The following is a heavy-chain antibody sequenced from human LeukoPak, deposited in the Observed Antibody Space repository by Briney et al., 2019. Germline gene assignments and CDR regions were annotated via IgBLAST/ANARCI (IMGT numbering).Heavy chain of an antibody. CDR3: ARRRTTGPSGYMDV. V-gene: IGHV4-59*08. CDR1: GGSITSYY. J-gene: IGHJ6*03. Sequence: PSETLSLTCTVSGGSITSYYWSWIRQPPGKGLEWIGNIYYNGNTNYNPSLESRVTISVDTSKKQFSLKLSSVTAADTAVYWCARRRTTGPSGYMDVWGKGTTVTVSS. D-gene: IGHD2-2*01. CDR2: IYYNGNT.